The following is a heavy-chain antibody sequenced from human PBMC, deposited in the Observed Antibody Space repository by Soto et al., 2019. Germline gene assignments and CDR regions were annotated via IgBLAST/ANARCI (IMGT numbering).Heavy chain of an antibody. CDR3: AHIVVAGLGYYFDY. CDR2: IYWDDDK. CDR1: GFSLSSTRMA. V-gene: IGHV2-5*02. D-gene: IGHD6-19*01. Sequence: QITLKESGPPLVKPTQTLTLTCTFSGFSLSSTRMAVGWIRQPPGKALEWLALIYWDDDKRYSPFLKSRLTITKDTPKNQVVLTMSNMDPVDTARYSCAHIVVAGLGYYFDYWGQGTLVTVSS. J-gene: IGHJ4*02.